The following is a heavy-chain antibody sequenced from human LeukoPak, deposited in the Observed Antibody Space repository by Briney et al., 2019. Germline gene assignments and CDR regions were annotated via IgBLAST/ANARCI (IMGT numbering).Heavy chain of an antibody. J-gene: IGHJ4*02. CDR1: YDSISSYY. V-gene: IGHV4-59*01. Sequence: SETLSLTCTVAYDSISSYYWSWIRQPPGKGLEWIGYIHNSGSTMYNPSLKSRLAMSLDTSKNQFSLNLNSVTAADTAVYYCARAIRGAADYWGQGTLVTVSS. CDR2: IHNSGST. D-gene: IGHD3-16*01. CDR3: ARAIRGAADY.